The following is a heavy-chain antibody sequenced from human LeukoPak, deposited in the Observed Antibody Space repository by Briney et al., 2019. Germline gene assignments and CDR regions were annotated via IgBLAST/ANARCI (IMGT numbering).Heavy chain of an antibody. D-gene: IGHD3-22*01. Sequence: SVKVSCKASGGTFSSYAISWVRQAPGQGLEWMGRIIPIFGTANYAQKFQGRVTITTDESTSTAYMELSSLRSEDTAVYDCARDSGYYDSSGYYEDAFDIWGQGTMVTVSS. CDR2: IIPIFGTA. V-gene: IGHV1-69*05. CDR3: ARDSGYYDSSGYYEDAFDI. J-gene: IGHJ3*02. CDR1: GGTFSSYA.